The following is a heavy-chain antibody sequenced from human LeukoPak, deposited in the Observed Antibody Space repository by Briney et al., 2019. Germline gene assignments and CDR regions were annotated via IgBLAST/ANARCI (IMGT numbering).Heavy chain of an antibody. CDR1: GYTFTGYY. CDR2: INPNSGGT. V-gene: IGHV1-2*06. Sequence: GASVKVSCKASGYTFTGYYMHWVRQAPGQGLEWMGRINPNSGGTNYAQKLQGRVTMTTDTSTSTAYMELRSLRSDDTAVYYCARDDGGYSSSPLSTVFDLWGRGTLVTVSS. D-gene: IGHD6-6*01. J-gene: IGHJ2*01. CDR3: ARDDGGYSSSPLSTVFDL.